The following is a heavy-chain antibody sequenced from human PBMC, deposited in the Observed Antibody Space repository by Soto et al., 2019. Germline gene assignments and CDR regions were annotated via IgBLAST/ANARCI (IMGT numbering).Heavy chain of an antibody. J-gene: IGHJ6*02. CDR3: ARDRVRITGTTYYYGMDV. V-gene: IGHV3-33*01. CDR1: GFTFSNSG. Sequence: QVQVVESGGGVVQPGGSLRLSCAASGFTFSNSGMHWVRQAPGKGLEWVAIIWFDGSNRYYADSVKGRFTISRDNSKNTLYLQMSSLGAEDTAVYYCARDRVRITGTTYYYGMDVWGQGTTVTVSS. D-gene: IGHD1-7*01. CDR2: IWFDGSNR.